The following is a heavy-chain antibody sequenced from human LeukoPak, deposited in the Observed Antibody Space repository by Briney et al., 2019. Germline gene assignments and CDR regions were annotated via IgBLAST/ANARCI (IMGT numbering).Heavy chain of an antibody. CDR2: INHSGST. CDR3: ASYLLHYYDSSGYYVDGMDV. CDR1: GGSFSGYY. Sequence: SETLSLTCAVYGGSFSGYYWSWIRQPPGKGLEWIGEINHSGSTNYNPSLKSRVTISVDTSKNQFSLKLSSVTAADTAVCYCASYLLHYYDSSGYYVDGMDVWGQGTTVTVSS. J-gene: IGHJ6*02. D-gene: IGHD3-22*01. V-gene: IGHV4-34*01.